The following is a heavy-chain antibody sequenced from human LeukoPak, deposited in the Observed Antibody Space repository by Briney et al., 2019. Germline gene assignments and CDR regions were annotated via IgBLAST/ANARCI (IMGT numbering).Heavy chain of an antibody. CDR2: IYYSGST. Sequence: PSETLSLTCTVSGGSISSSSYYWGWIRQPPGKGLEWIGYIYYSGSTNYNPSLKSRVTISVDTSKNQFSLKLSSVTAADTAVYYCARVPGHYQWFGELFGGWFDPWGQGTLVTVSS. D-gene: IGHD3-10*01. CDR3: ARVPGHYQWFGELFGGWFDP. V-gene: IGHV4-61*05. J-gene: IGHJ5*02. CDR1: GGSISSSSYY.